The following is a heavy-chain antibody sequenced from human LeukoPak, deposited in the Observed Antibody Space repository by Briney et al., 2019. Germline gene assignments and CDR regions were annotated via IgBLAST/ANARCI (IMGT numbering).Heavy chain of an antibody. V-gene: IGHV4-59*11. Sequence: PSETLSLTCTVSGGSISSHYWSWIRQPPGKGLEWIGYIYYSGSTYYNPSLRSRVTISVDTSKNLFSLKLSSVTAADTAVYYCAREGGPYRPLDYSGQGTLVTVSS. CDR3: AREGGPYRPLDY. J-gene: IGHJ4*02. CDR2: IYYSGST. CDR1: GGSISSHY.